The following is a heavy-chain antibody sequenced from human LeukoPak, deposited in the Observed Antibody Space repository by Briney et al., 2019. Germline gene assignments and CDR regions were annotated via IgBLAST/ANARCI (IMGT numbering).Heavy chain of an antibody. CDR3: ATYYDSIGYRFDY. Sequence: PSETLSLTCTVSGGSVSSNNWWSWVRQPPGKGLEWIGEVLHSGSTNSNPSLKSRVTMSIDKSKNQYSLKLTSVTAADTAVYCCATYYDSIGYRFDYWGQGTLVTVSS. V-gene: IGHV4-4*01. J-gene: IGHJ4*01. CDR1: GGSVSSNNW. D-gene: IGHD3-22*01. CDR2: VLHSGST.